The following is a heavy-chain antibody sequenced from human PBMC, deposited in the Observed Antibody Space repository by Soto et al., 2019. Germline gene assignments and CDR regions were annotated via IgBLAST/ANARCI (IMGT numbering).Heavy chain of an antibody. V-gene: IGHV3-30*18. Sequence: QVQVVESGGGVVQPGKSLRLSCAASGFNFGNFAMHWVRQTPGGGLEWVAVISENGKTKYFGDSVKGRLTISRDNFRNTVDLQRNSLRTEDTAIYFCAKGRSGYSPLNFYFYMDAWGRGTKVAVSS. CDR2: ISENGKTK. J-gene: IGHJ6*03. CDR1: GFNFGNFA. D-gene: IGHD5-12*01. CDR3: AKGRSGYSPLNFYFYMDA.